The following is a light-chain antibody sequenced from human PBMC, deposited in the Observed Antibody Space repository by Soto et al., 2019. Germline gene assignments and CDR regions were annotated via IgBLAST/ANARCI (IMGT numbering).Light chain of an antibody. CDR2: EVT. CDR1: SSDVGGYNY. CDR3: SSYTSSSTVL. Sequence: QSVLTQPASVSGSLGQSITISCTGTSSDVGGYNYVSWYQQHPGKDPKVVIFEVTKRPSGVSSRFSGSKSGNTASLTVSGLQAEDEGDYCCSSYTSSSTVLFGGGTKVTVL. V-gene: IGLV2-14*01. J-gene: IGLJ2*01.